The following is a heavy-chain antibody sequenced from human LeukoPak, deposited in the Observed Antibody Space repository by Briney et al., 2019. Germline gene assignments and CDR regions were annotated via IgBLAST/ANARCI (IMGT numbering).Heavy chain of an antibody. D-gene: IGHD4-11*01. V-gene: IGHV3-30*04. CDR2: ISYDGSKK. CDR1: GFSFSSYA. Sequence: GGSLRLSCAASGFSFSSYAMHWVRQAPGKGLEWVAVISYDGSKKYYADSVKGRFTISRDNSKNTLYLQMDSLRAEDTAVYYCARDPTEETFVYSFDYWGQGTLVTVSS. J-gene: IGHJ4*02. CDR3: ARDPTEETFVYSFDY.